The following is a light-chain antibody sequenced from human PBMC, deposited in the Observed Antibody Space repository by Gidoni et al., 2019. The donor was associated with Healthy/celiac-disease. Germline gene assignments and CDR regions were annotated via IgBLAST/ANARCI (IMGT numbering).Light chain of an antibody. CDR1: QSVSSN. Sequence: EIVMTQSPATLSVSPGERATLSCRASQSVSSNLAWYQQKPGQAPRLLIYRASTRATGIPARFSGSGSGTEFTLTISSLQSEDCAVYYCQQYNNWPPMYTFGQXTKLEIK. J-gene: IGKJ2*01. CDR3: QQYNNWPPMYT. V-gene: IGKV3-15*01. CDR2: RAS.